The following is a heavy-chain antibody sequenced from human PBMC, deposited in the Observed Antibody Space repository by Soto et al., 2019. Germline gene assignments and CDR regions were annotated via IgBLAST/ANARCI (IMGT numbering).Heavy chain of an antibody. D-gene: IGHD3-22*01. CDR2: ISNSGST. Sequence: SETLSLTCNVSGGSITGYHWSWIRQPPGKGLEWIGYISNSGSTNYNPSLKSRVTISVDTSKNQISLNLISVTAADTAVYYCARDSHYYDSSGSSNWGQGTLVTVSS. J-gene: IGHJ4*02. CDR3: ARDSHYYDSSGSSN. CDR1: GGSITGYH. V-gene: IGHV4-59*01.